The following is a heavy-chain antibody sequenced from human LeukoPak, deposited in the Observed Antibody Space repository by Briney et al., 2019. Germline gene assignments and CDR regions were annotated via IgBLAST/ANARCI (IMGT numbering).Heavy chain of an antibody. J-gene: IGHJ6*02. Sequence: SETLSLTCTVSGGSISTYYWSWIRQPPGRGLGWIGYFYYSGSTEYNPSLRSRVTISVDTSKNQFSLKLSSVTAADTAVYYCARHYTILKYAMDVWGQGTTVTVSS. V-gene: IGHV4-59*08. CDR2: FYYSGST. D-gene: IGHD3-3*01. CDR3: ARHYTILKYAMDV. CDR1: GGSISTYY.